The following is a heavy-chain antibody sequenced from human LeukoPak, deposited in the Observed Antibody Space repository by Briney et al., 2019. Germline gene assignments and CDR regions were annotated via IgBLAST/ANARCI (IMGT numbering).Heavy chain of an antibody. Sequence: GGSLRLSCAASGFTLGNSWVPWVRQAPGKGLVWDPPINAEGGTATYADCVKGRFTISRDNARNTLSLQMNSLTIEDTAVYYCVVVVEPPDSDGFDVWGQGTMITVSS. V-gene: IGHV3-74*01. CDR2: INAEGGTA. CDR3: VVVVEPPDSDGFDV. D-gene: IGHD1-14*01. J-gene: IGHJ3*01. CDR1: GFTLGNSW.